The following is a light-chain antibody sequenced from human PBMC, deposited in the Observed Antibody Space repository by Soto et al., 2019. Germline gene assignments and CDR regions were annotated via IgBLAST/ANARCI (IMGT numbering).Light chain of an antibody. V-gene: IGKV1-5*03. J-gene: IGKJ2*01. Sequence: DIQMTQSPSTLSASVGDRVTITCRASQSISSWLAWYQHKPGKAPNLLIYKASSLESGVPSRFGGSGSGTEFTLTISSLQPDDFATYYCQQYNSYSHTFGQGTKLEIK. CDR1: QSISSW. CDR3: QQYNSYSHT. CDR2: KAS.